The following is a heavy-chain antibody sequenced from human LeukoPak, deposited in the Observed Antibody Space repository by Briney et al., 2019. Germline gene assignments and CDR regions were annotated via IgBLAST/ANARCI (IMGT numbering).Heavy chain of an antibody. CDR3: ASHRIYIAARPGYVYYFDY. Sequence: PGGSLRLSCAASGFTFSSYWMSWVRQAPGKGLEWVANIKQDGSEKYYVDSVKGRFTISRDNAKNSLYLQMNSLRAEDTAVYYCASHRIYIAARPGYVYYFDYWGQGTLVTVSS. CDR2: IKQDGSEK. J-gene: IGHJ4*02. D-gene: IGHD6-6*01. CDR1: GFTFSSYW. V-gene: IGHV3-7*01.